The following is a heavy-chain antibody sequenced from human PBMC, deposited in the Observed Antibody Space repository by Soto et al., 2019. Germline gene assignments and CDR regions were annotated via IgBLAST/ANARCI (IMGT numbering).Heavy chain of an antibody. CDR3: AKKFQSTSHQRGYFDF. D-gene: IGHD2-2*01. V-gene: IGHV3-30*18. Sequence: GGSLRLSCAASGFTFSSYGMHWVRQAPGKGLEWVAVISYDGTNKYYADSVKGRFTISRDNSKNTLYLQMNSLRAEDTAVYYCAKKFQSTSHQRGYFDFCGQGTSVIGSS. J-gene: IGHJ4*02. CDR1: GFTFSSYG. CDR2: ISYDGTNK.